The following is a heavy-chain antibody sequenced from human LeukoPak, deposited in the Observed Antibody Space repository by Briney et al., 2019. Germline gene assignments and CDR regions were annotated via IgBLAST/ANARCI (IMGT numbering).Heavy chain of an antibody. Sequence: ASVKVSCKASGGTFSSYAISWVRQAPGQGLEWMGGIIPIFGTANYAQKFQGRVTITTDESTSTAYMELSSLGSEDTAVYYCARDLNGVSGFGELGYYYYMDVWGKGTTVTVSS. CDR2: IIPIFGTA. V-gene: IGHV1-69*05. CDR1: GGTFSSYA. D-gene: IGHD3-10*01. J-gene: IGHJ6*03. CDR3: ARDLNGVSGFGELGYYYYMDV.